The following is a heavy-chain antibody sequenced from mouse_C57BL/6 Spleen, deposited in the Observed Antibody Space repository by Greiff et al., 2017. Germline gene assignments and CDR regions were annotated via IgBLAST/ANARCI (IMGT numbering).Heavy chain of an antibody. CDR2: INYDGSST. Sequence: EVQVVESEGGLVQPGSSMKLSCTASGFTFSDYYMAWVRQVPEKGLEWVANINYDGSSTYYLDSLKSRFIISRDNATNILYLQMSSLKSEDTATYYCAKEAYYSSSSYWYFDDWGTGTTVTVSS. V-gene: IGHV5-16*01. J-gene: IGHJ1*03. CDR1: GFTFSDYY. CDR3: AKEAYYSSSSYWYFDD. D-gene: IGHD1-1*01.